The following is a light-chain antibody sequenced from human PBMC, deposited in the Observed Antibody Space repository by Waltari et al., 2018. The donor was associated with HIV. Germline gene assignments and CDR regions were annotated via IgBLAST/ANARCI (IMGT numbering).Light chain of an antibody. V-gene: IGLV1-40*01. J-gene: IGLJ2*01. Sequence: QSVLTPPPSVSGAPGQRVTIPCTGSSSTIGAGYDVHWYQHRPGTAPKLLIYGNSNRPSGVPDRFSGSKSGTSASLAITGLQAEDEADYYCQSYDSSLSGGDVVFGGGTKLTVL. CDR3: QSYDSSLSGGDVV. CDR2: GNS. CDR1: SSTIGAGYD.